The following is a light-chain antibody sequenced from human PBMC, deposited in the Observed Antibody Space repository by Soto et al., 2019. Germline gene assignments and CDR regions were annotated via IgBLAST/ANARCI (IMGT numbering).Light chain of an antibody. V-gene: IGKV1-27*01. CDR2: AAS. CDR1: QGISNY. J-gene: IGKJ2*01. CDR3: KKYNSAPPYT. Sequence: DIQMTQSPSSLSASVGDRVTITCRASQGISNYLAWYQQKPGKVPKLLIYAASTLQSGVPSRFSGSGSGTDFTITISSLQPEDVATYYCKKYNSAPPYTFGQGTKLEIK.